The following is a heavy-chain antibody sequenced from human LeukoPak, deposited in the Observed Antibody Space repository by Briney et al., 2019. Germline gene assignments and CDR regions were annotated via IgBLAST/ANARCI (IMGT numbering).Heavy chain of an antibody. CDR2: ISDDGSKK. CDR1: GFTFTTYA. D-gene: IGHD2-15*01. CDR3: APDLRGAAWSLDY. V-gene: IGHV3-30-3*01. J-gene: IGHJ4*02. Sequence: PGRSLRLSCAASGFTFTTYAMHWVRRAPGKGLEWVAVISDDGSKKYYADSVKGRFTISRDNSKNTLYLQMNSLRAEDTAVYYCAPDLRGAAWSLDYWGQGTLVTVSS.